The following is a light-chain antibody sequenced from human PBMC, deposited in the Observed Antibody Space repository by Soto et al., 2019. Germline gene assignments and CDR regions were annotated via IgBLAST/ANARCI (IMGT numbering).Light chain of an antibody. J-gene: IGKJ5*01. V-gene: IGKV1-9*01. Sequence: DIQWTQSPSLLSASVGDRVTITCRASHDISTYLAWYQQKPGKAPKLMIYEASTLQSGVPSRFSGSGSGTEFTLTISGLLTEDFATYHCQQLNTLPFTFGQGNDGRL. CDR1: HDISTY. CDR2: EAS. CDR3: QQLNTLPFT.